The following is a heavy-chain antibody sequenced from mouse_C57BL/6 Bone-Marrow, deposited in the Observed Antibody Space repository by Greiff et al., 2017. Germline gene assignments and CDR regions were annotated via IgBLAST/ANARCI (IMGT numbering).Heavy chain of an antibody. V-gene: IGHV5-9*01. Sequence: EVMLVESGGGLVKPGGSLKLSCAASGFTFSSYTMSWVRQTPEKRLEWVATISGGGGNTYYPDSVKGRFTISSDNAKNTLYLQMSSLRSEDTALYYCARHYYGSSDWYFDVWGTGTTVTVSS. CDR3: ARHYYGSSDWYFDV. CDR1: GFTFSSYT. D-gene: IGHD1-1*01. J-gene: IGHJ1*03. CDR2: ISGGGGNT.